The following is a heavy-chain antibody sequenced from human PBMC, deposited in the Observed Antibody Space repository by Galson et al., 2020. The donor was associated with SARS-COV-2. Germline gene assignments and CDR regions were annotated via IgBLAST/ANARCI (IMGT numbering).Heavy chain of an antibody. CDR2: INHSGST. V-gene: IGHV4-34*01. Sequence: SETLSLTCAVYGGSFSGYYWSWIRQPPGKGLEWIGEINHSGSTNYNPSLKSRVTISVDTSKNQFSLKLSSVTAADTAVYYCARFMGIATPDTSGNYFDYWGQGTLVTVSS. CDR3: ARFMGIATPDTSGNYFDY. J-gene: IGHJ4*02. D-gene: IGHD6-13*01. CDR1: GGSFSGYY.